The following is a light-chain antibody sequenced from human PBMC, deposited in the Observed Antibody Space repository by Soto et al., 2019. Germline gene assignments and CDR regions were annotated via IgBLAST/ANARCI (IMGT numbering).Light chain of an antibody. V-gene: IGKV1-39*01. CDR1: QSITNY. CDR2: AAS. J-gene: IGKJ2*01. CDR3: QQSYSTPYT. Sequence: DIQMTQSPSSLSASVGDRVTITCRASQSITNYLNWYQQKPGQAPRLLIYAASSLQSGVPSRFSGSVSGTDFSLTISSLQPEDFATYYCQQSYSTPYTFGQGTMLEIK.